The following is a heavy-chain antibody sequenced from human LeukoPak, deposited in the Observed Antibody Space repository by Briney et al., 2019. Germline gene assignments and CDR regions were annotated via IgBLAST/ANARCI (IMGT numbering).Heavy chain of an antibody. D-gene: IGHD3-10*01. V-gene: IGHV3-30*04. CDR3: ARDSLGDPTYYFDY. J-gene: IGHJ4*02. CDR2: ISYDGSNK. CDR1: GFTFSSYA. Sequence: GGSLRLSCAASGFTFSSYAMHWVRQAPGKGLEWVAVISYDGSNKYYADSVKGRFTISRDNSKNTLYLEMNSLRAEDTAVYYCARDSLGDPTYYFDYWGQGTLVTVSS.